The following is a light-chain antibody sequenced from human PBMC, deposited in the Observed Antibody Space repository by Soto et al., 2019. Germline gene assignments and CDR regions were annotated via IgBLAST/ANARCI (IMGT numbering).Light chain of an antibody. CDR3: SSYTSSSTWV. CDR2: KAS. Sequence: QSALTQPASVSGSPGQSITFSSTGTSMDVGGYNYVSWYHQHQGKAPKLMINKASNRPSGVSNRFSGSKSGNTASLTISGLQAEDEADYYCSSYTSSSTWVFGGGTKLTVL. J-gene: IGLJ3*02. CDR1: SMDVGGYNY. V-gene: IGLV2-14*01.